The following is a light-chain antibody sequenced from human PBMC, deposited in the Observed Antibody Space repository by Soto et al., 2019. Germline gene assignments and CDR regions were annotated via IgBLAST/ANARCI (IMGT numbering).Light chain of an antibody. CDR2: DVN. CDR1: SSVVGDHYY. Sequence: QSVLTQPASVSGSPGQSITISCTGTSSVVGDHYYVAWYQQHPGKAPKLIIYDVNNRPSGISNRFSGFKSGNTASLTISWLQAEDEADYFCSSPTSSSTYVFGTGTKVTVL. V-gene: IGLV2-14*03. CDR3: SSPTSSSTYV. J-gene: IGLJ1*01.